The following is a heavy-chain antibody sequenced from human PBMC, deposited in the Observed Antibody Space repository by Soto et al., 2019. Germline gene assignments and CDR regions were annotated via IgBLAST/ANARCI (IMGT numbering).Heavy chain of an antibody. J-gene: IGHJ4*02. V-gene: IGHV3-15*07. Sequence: GGSLRLSCAASGFTFDDYAMNWVRQAPGKGLEWVGRIKSKTVGETTDYSAPVKGRFALSRDDSKNTVSLQMNSLKSEDTAIYYCTTDNCRSSTCYLNYWGQGALVTVSS. CDR3: TTDNCRSSTCYLNY. CDR2: IKSKTVGETT. D-gene: IGHD2-2*01. CDR1: GFTFDDYA.